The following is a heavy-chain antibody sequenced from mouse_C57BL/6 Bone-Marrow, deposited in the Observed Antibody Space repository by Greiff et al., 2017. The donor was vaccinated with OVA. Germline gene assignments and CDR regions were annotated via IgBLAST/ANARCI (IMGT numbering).Heavy chain of an antibody. CDR3: ARGGYYDYDAPFAY. V-gene: IGHV7-1*01. D-gene: IGHD2-4*01. Sequence: EVMLVESGGGLVQSGRSLRLSCATSGFTFSDFYMEWVRQAPGKGLEWIAASRNKANDYTTEYSASVKGRFIVSRDTSQSILYLQMNALRAEDTAIYYCARGGYYDYDAPFAYWGQGTLVTVSA. CDR1: GFTFSDFY. J-gene: IGHJ3*01. CDR2: SRNKANDYTT.